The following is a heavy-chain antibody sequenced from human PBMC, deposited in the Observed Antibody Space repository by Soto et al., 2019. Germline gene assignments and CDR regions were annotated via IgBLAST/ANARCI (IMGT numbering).Heavy chain of an antibody. CDR3: ARVLVGATPVDY. CDR1: GNTVPNYA. J-gene: IGHJ4*02. V-gene: IGHV1-3*01. Sequence: ASVKVSCKASGNTVPNYAIHWVRQAPGQRLEWMGWINGGNGNTYYSEHFQGRVTFTRDTSAGTAYMELSSLRSEDTAVYYCARVLVGATPVDYWGQGTLVTVSS. CDR2: INGGNGNT. D-gene: IGHD1-26*01.